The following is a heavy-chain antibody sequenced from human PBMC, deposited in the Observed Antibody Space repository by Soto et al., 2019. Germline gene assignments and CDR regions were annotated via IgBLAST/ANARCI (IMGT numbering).Heavy chain of an antibody. D-gene: IGHD2-15*01. CDR3: ASLDECSGGSCYPS. J-gene: IGHJ5*02. V-gene: IGHV4-39*01. CDR2: IYYSGST. CDR1: GGSISSSSYY. Sequence: QLQLQESGPGLVKPSETLSLTCTVSGGSISSSSYYWGWIRQPPGKGLEWIGRIYYSGSTYYNPSLKSRVTISVDTSKNQFSLKLSSVTAADTAVYYCASLDECSGGSCYPSWGQGTLVTVSS.